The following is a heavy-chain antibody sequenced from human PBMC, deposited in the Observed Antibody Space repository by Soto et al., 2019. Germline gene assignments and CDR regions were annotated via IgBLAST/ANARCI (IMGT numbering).Heavy chain of an antibody. J-gene: IGHJ6*02. D-gene: IGHD4-17*01. Sequence: QVQLQESGPGLVRPSQTLSLTCTVSGGSISSDHYHWTWIRQTPGKGLEWIGHIHYSVSVYYHTSLQGRVTKSVETSKNLFSLKLSSVTAADTAVYFCVREDDGGDRDYYGLAVWGQGTTVTVSS. CDR1: GGSISSDHYH. CDR2: IHYSVSV. CDR3: VREDDGGDRDYYGLAV. V-gene: IGHV4-30-4*01.